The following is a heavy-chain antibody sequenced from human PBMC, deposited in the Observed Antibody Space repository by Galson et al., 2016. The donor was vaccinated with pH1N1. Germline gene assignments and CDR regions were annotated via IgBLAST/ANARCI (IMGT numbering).Heavy chain of an antibody. D-gene: IGHD3-3*01. J-gene: IGHJ4*02. CDR1: GFTFSRYA. CDR2: IRGSGDDT. Sequence: SLRLSCAASGFTFSRYAMSWVRQAPGKGLEWVSAIRGSGDDTYYATSVKGRFTISRDNSKNTLYLQMNSLRGDDTAVYYCAELDYDCWSVYYRHFDYWGPGALVTVSS. V-gene: IGHV3-23*01. CDR3: AELDYDCWSVYYRHFDY.